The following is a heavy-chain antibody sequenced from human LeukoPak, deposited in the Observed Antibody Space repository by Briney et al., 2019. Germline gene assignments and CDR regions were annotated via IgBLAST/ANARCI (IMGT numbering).Heavy chain of an antibody. J-gene: IGHJ4*02. CDR2: IAYDSSNT. CDR3: AKDPVHYYGSGSYYNEDYFDY. Sequence: GGSLRLSCAASAFTFSAHSMHWVRQAPGKGLEWVSSIAYDSSNTYYADSVKGRFTISRDNSKNTLYLQMNSLRAEDTAVYYCAKDPVHYYGSGSYYNEDYFDYWGQGTLVTVSS. D-gene: IGHD3-10*01. V-gene: IGHV3-30-3*01. CDR1: AFTFSAHS.